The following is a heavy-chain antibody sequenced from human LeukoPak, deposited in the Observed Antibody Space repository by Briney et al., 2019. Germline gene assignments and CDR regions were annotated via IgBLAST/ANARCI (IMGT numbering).Heavy chain of an antibody. CDR1: GFTFSSYA. CDR2: ISYDGSNK. CDR3: ARAGCSGGNCYSGKSYFDY. J-gene: IGHJ4*02. Sequence: GGSLRLSCAASGFTFSSYAMHWVRQAPGKGLEWVAVISYDGSNKYYADSVKGRFTISRDNSKNTLYLQMNSLRAEDTAVYYCARAGCSGGNCYSGKSYFDYWGQGTLVTVSS. V-gene: IGHV3-30-3*01. D-gene: IGHD2-15*01.